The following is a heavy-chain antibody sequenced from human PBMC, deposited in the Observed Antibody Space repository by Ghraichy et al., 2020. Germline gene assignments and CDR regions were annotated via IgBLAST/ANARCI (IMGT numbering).Heavy chain of an antibody. CDR1: GFTFSTYD. CDR3: ARARDSHCLGGICSYYFDY. CDR2: IGAAGDT. J-gene: IGHJ4*02. D-gene: IGHD4-23*01. Sequence: GESLNISCAASGFTFSTYDIHWVRQATGKGLEWVSGIGAAGDTYYPGSVKGRFTISRENAKNSLYLHLNSLRAGDTAVYYCARARDSHCLGGICSYYFDYWGQGTLVTVSS. V-gene: IGHV3-13*01.